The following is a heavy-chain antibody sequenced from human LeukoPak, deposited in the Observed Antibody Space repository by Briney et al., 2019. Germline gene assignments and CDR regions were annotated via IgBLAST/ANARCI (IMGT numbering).Heavy chain of an antibody. D-gene: IGHD1-1*01. Sequence: GGSLRLSCAASGFTVSSNHMSWVRQAPGKGLEWVSVIYSGDSTDYADSVKGRFTISRDNLKNTLYLQMNRLRAEDTAVYYCARGPAGYNWGQGTLVTFSS. V-gene: IGHV3-53*01. CDR1: GFTVSSNH. CDR2: IYSGDST. CDR3: ARGPAGYN. J-gene: IGHJ4*02.